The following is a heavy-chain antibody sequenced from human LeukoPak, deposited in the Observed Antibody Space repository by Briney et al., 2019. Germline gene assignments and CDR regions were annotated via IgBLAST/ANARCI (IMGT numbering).Heavy chain of an antibody. CDR2: IRYDGSNK. CDR3: ARAARIAGSHPNDYYYYYMDV. J-gene: IGHJ6*03. D-gene: IGHD6-13*01. V-gene: IGHV3-30*02. CDR1: GFTFSSYD. Sequence: GGSLTLSCAPSGFTFSSYDIHWVRQAPSGWLEWVAFIRYDGSNKYYADSVKGRFTISRDNAKNSLYLQMNSLRAEDTAVYYCARAARIAGSHPNDYYYYYMDVWGKGTTVTVSS.